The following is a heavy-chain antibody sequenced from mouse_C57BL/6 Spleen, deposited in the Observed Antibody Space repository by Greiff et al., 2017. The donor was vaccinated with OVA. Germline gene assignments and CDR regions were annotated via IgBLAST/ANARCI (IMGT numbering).Heavy chain of an antibody. Sequence: QVQLQQSGAELVKPGASVKISCKASGYAFSSYWMNWVKQRPGKGLEWIGQIYPGDGDTNYNGTFKGKATLTADKSSSTAYMQLSSLTSEDSAVYFCARSAYYGSSEDYWGQGTTLTVSS. CDR3: ARSAYYGSSEDY. J-gene: IGHJ2*01. CDR1: GYAFSSYW. D-gene: IGHD1-1*01. CDR2: IYPGDGDT. V-gene: IGHV1-80*01.